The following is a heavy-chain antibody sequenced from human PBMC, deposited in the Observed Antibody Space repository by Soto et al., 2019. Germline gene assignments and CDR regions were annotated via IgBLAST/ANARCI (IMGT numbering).Heavy chain of an antibody. CDR2: IYTSGNT. CDR3: ARKGWDNWDYEDY. CDR1: GGSISSYH. Sequence: SETLSLTCTVSGGSISSYHWSWIRQSAGKGLEWIGRIYTSGNTHYNHSLKSRVTVSIDTSKNTFFLKVNSVTAADTAVYYCARKGWDNWDYEDYWGQGTPVTVSS. J-gene: IGHJ4*02. D-gene: IGHD1-7*01. V-gene: IGHV4-4*07.